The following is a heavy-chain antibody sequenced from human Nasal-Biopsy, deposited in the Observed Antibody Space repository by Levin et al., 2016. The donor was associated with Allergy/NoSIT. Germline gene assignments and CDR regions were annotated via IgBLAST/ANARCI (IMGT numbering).Heavy chain of an antibody. CDR1: GGSFSGYY. V-gene: IGHV4-34*01. CDR3: ARRRGVTVVRDPPIPHDF. CDR2: INQSGST. J-gene: IGHJ4*01. D-gene: IGHD3-10*01. Sequence: SETLSLTCAVYGGSFSGYYWNWIRQPAGKGLEWIGEINQSGSTNYNPSLRSRVTILVGPSRNQFSLKLSSVTAADTAVYYCARRRGVTVVRDPPIPHDFWGRGTLVTVSS.